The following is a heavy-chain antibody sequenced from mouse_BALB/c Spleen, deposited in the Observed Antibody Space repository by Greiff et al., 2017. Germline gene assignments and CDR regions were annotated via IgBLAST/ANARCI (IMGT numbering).Heavy chain of an antibody. Sequence: EVKLVESGPELVKPGASVKLSCKASGYAFTSYNMYWVKQSHGKSLEWIGYIDPYNGGTSYTQKFKGKATLTVDKSSSTAYMHLNSLTSEDSAVYYCARSESYYGGERAWFAYWGQGTLVTVSA. CDR1: GYAFTSYN. CDR3: ARSESYYGGERAWFAY. D-gene: IGHD1-1*02. J-gene: IGHJ3*01. CDR2: IDPYNGGT. V-gene: IGHV1S135*01.